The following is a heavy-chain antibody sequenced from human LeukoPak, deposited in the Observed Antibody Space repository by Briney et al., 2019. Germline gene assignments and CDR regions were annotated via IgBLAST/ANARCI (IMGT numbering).Heavy chain of an antibody. CDR1: GGSFSSYY. J-gene: IGHJ6*03. V-gene: IGHV4-34*01. D-gene: IGHD5-12*01. Sequence: SETLSLTCAVYGGSFSSYYWSWIRQPPGKGLEWIGEINHSGSTNYNPSLKSRVTISVDTSKNQFSLKLSSVTAADTAVYYCARVGGTTIGYYYYYMDVWGKGTTVTVSS. CDR3: ARVGGTTIGYYYYYMDV. CDR2: INHSGST.